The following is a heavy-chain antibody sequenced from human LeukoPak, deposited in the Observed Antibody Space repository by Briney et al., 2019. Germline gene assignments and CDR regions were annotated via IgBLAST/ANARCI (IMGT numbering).Heavy chain of an antibody. V-gene: IGHV4-39*01. Sequence: SETLSLTCTVSGGSISSSSYYWGWIRQPPGKGLEWIGSIYYSGSTYYNPSLKSRVTISVDTSKNQFSLKLSSVTAADTAVYYCARHRNYDYVWGSYRPFNWFDSWGQGTLVTVSS. CDR2: IYYSGST. CDR3: ARHRNYDYVWGSYRPFNWFDS. J-gene: IGHJ5*01. D-gene: IGHD3-16*02. CDR1: GGSISSSSYY.